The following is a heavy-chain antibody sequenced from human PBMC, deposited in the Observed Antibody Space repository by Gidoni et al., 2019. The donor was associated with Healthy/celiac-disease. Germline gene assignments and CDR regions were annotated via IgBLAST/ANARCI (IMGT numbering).Heavy chain of an antibody. Sequence: QITLKEYGPTLVKPTQTLTLTCTFSGVSLRTSGVGVGWIRQPPGKSLEWLALIYWDDDKRYSPSLKNSLTITKDTAKNQVVLTMTNMDPVDTATYYCAHGSWFDPWGQGTLVTVSS. CDR2: IYWDDDK. CDR1: GVSLRTSGVG. CDR3: AHGSWFDP. V-gene: IGHV2-5*02. J-gene: IGHJ5*02.